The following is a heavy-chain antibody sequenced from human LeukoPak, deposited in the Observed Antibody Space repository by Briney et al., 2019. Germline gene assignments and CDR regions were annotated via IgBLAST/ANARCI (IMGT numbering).Heavy chain of an antibody. J-gene: IGHJ6*02. Sequence: GGSRRLSCAASGFTFSDYYMTWIRQAPGKGLEWLSYISNSGSTVFYADSIMGRFTVSRDNAKRSLYLQIESLRDDDTAVYHCALGTINKDYYFGMDVWGQGTTVTVSS. CDR3: ALGTINKDYYFGMDV. CDR1: GFTFSDYY. D-gene: IGHD2-8*01. V-gene: IGHV3-11*01. CDR2: ISNSGSTV.